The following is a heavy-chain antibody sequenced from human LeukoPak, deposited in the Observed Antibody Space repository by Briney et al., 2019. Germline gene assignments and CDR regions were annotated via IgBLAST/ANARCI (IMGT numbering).Heavy chain of an antibody. Sequence: PSETLSLTCAVYGGSFRGYYWSWIRQPPGKGLEWIGEINHSGSTNYSPSLKSRVTISVDTSKNQFSLKLSSVTAADTAVYYCARGRTYYYDSSGYNPPLLFDYWGQGTLVTVSS. V-gene: IGHV4-34*01. D-gene: IGHD3-22*01. CDR3: ARGRTYYYDSSGYNPPLLFDY. CDR1: GGSFRGYY. J-gene: IGHJ4*02. CDR2: INHSGST.